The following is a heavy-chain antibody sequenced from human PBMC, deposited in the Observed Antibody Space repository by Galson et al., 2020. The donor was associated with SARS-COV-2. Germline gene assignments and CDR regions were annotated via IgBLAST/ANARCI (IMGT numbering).Heavy chain of an antibody. V-gene: IGHV4-34*01. CDR2: INHSGST. Sequence: SETLSLTCAVYGGSFSGYYWSWIRQPPGKGLEWIGEINHSGSTNYNPSLKSRVTISVDTSENQFSLKLSSVTAADTAVYYCARGLSLGYCSGGSCYSTYPRGFYYGMDVWGQGTTVTVSS. D-gene: IGHD2-15*01. CDR1: GGSFSGYY. CDR3: ARGLSLGYCSGGSCYSTYPRGFYYGMDV. J-gene: IGHJ6*02.